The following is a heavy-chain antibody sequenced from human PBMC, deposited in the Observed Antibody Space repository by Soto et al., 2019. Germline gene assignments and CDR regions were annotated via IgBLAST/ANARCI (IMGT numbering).Heavy chain of an antibody. D-gene: IGHD3-10*01. J-gene: IGHJ6*02. CDR2: INHSGST. Sequence: PSETLSLTCAVYGGSFSGYYWSWIRQPPGKGLEWIGEINHSGSTNYNPSLKSRVTISVDTSKNQFSLKLSSVTAADTAVYYCARAPGWFGELLYRPYYYYGMDAWGQGTTVTVSS. CDR1: GGSFSGYY. V-gene: IGHV4-34*01. CDR3: ARAPGWFGELLYRPYYYYGMDA.